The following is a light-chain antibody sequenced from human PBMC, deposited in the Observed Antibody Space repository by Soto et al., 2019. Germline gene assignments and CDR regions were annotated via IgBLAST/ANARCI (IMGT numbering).Light chain of an antibody. CDR3: QQYYSSPGP. Sequence: DIQMTQSPSTLSASVGDRVTITCRASQRVSRWLAWYQQKPGKAPKLLMFDASSLETGVPSRFTGSGSGTEFTLTINSLQPDDFATYYCQQYYSSPGPFGQGTKVDIK. CDR1: QRVSRW. V-gene: IGKV1-5*01. J-gene: IGKJ1*01. CDR2: DAS.